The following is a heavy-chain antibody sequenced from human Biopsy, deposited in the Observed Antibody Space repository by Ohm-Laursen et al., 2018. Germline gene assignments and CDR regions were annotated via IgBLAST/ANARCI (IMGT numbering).Heavy chain of an antibody. CDR3: ARVPAYPSIDGYYGLDL. J-gene: IGHJ6*02. CDR1: GYTFAGYY. D-gene: IGHD3-9*01. V-gene: IGHV1-2*02. Sequence: GSSVKVSCKASGYTFAGYYLHWVRQAPGHGLWWMGWINPNRGNANYAQSFQGRLTVTRDTSISTAYMELTSLTFDDTAIYYCARVPAYPSIDGYYGLDLWGQGTTVIVSS. CDR2: INPNRGNA.